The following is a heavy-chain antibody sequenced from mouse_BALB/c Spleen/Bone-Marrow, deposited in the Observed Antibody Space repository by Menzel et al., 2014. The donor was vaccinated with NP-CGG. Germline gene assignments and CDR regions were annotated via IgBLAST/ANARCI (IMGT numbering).Heavy chain of an antibody. D-gene: IGHD2-1*01. J-gene: IGHJ4*01. CDR3: ARVYYGNLDY. CDR1: GYEFSSYW. V-gene: IGHV1-80*01. Sequence: LQESGAELVRPGSSVKISCKASGYEFSSYWMNWVKQRPGQGLEWIGQIXPGDGDTNYNGKFKGKATLTADKSSSTAYMQVSSLTSEDSAVYFCARVYYGNLDYWGQGTSVTVSS. CDR2: IXPGDGDT.